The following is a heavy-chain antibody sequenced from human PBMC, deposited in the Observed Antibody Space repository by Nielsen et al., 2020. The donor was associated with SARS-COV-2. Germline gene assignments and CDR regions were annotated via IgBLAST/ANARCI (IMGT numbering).Heavy chain of an antibody. CDR3: ARRALGYCSGGNCYSAFDY. CDR1: GGSISSRGYY. CDR2: LYYSGST. J-gene: IGHJ4*02. V-gene: IGHV4-39*01. Sequence: SETLSLTCRISGGSISSRGYYWGWIRQSPGKGLEWIGILYYSGSTFYNPSLQSRVSILVDTSKNQLSLKLSSVTAADTAVYYCARRALGYCSGGNCYSAFDYWGQGTLVTVSS. D-gene: IGHD2-15*01.